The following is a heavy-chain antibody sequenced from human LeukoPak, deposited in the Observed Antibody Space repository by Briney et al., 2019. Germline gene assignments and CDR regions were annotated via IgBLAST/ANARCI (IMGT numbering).Heavy chain of an antibody. CDR1: GGTFSSYA. CDR3: ARGVVPAAILAAPLLEGYYYYMDV. J-gene: IGHJ6*03. V-gene: IGHV1-69*05. CDR2: IIPIFGTA. Sequence: ASVKVSCKASGGTFSSYAISWVRQAPGQGLEWMGGIIPIFGTANYAQKFQGRVTITTDESTSTAYMELSSLRSEDTAVYYCARGVVPAAILAAPLLEGYYYYMDVWGKGTTVTVSS. D-gene: IGHD2-2*02.